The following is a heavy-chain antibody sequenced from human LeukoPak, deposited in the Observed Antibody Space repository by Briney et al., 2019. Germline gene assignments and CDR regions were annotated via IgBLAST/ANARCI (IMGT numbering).Heavy chain of an antibody. D-gene: IGHD1-14*01. J-gene: IGHJ3*02. V-gene: IGHV3-30-3*01. CDR1: GFTFSSYA. Sequence: SGGSLRLSCAASGFTFSSYAMRWVRQAPGKGLEWVAVISYDGSNKYYADSVKGRFTISRDNSKNTLYLQMNSLRAEDTAVYYCARQTGAFDIXGQXTMXXVXS. CDR3: ARQTGAFDI. CDR2: ISYDGSNK.